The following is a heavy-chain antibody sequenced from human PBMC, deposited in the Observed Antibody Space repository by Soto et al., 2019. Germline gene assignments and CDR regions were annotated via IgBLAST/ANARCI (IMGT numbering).Heavy chain of an antibody. Sequence: QVQLVESGGGVVQPGRSLRLSCAASGFTFSSYGMHWVRQAPGKGLEWVAVIWYDGSNKYYADSVKGRFTISRDNSKNTPYPQMNSLRAEDKAVYYWARGRRIQLGHNWFDPWGQGTLVTVSS. CDR2: IWYDGSNK. V-gene: IGHV3-33*01. J-gene: IGHJ5*02. CDR3: ARGRRIQLGHNWFDP. D-gene: IGHD5-18*01. CDR1: GFTFSSYG.